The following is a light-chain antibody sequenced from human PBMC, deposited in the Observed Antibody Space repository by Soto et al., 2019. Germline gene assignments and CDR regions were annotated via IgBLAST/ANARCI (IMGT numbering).Light chain of an antibody. CDR3: QQYDSSFT. J-gene: IGKJ3*01. Sequence: EIVLTQSPDTLSLSPGERATLSCRASQSVSSSYLAWYQQKPGQAPRLLIYGASSRATGIPDRFSGSGSGTDFTLTISRLEPEDFAVYYCQQYDSSFTFGPGTKVDIK. V-gene: IGKV3-20*01. CDR2: GAS. CDR1: QSVSSSY.